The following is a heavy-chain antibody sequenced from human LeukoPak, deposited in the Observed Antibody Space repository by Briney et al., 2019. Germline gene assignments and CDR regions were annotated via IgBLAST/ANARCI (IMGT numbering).Heavy chain of an antibody. D-gene: IGHD2-2*01. CDR3: ARADCSSTSCYPSDY. J-gene: IGHJ4*02. V-gene: IGHV1-46*01. Sequence: ASVKGSCKASGYTLTSYYMHLVRQAAGQGLEWMGIINPSGGSTSYAQKFQGRVTMTRDTSTSTVYMELSSLRSEDTAVYYCARADCSSTSCYPSDYWGQGTLVTVSS. CDR1: GYTLTSYY. CDR2: INPSGGST.